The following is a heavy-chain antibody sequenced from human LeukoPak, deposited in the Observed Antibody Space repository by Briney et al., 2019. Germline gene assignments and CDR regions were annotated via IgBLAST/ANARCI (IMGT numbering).Heavy chain of an antibody. D-gene: IGHD3/OR15-3a*01. V-gene: IGHV3-23*01. CDR2: ISDSGGST. J-gene: IGHJ4*02. CDR3: AKGSTNILDIPFDY. Sequence: PGGSLRLSCAASGFTFSSYAMYWVRQAPGKGLEWVSVISDSGGSTYYADSVKGRFTISRDNSKNTLYLQMNSLRVEDTAVYYCAKGSTNILDIPFDYWGQGTLVTVSS. CDR1: GFTFSSYA.